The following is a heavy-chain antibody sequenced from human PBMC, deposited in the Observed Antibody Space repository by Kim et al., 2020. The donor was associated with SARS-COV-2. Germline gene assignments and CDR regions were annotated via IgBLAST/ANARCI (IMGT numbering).Heavy chain of an antibody. J-gene: IGHJ6*02. V-gene: IGHV5-10-1*01. CDR3: ARLRITMIVGLNYYYGMDV. CDR2: IDPSDSYT. CDR1: GYSFTSYW. Sequence: GESLKISCKGSGYSFTSYWISWVRQMPGKGLEWMGRIDPSDSYTNYSPSFQGHVTISADKSISTAYLQWSSLKASDTAMYYCARLRITMIVGLNYYYGMDVWGQGTTVTVSS. D-gene: IGHD3-22*01.